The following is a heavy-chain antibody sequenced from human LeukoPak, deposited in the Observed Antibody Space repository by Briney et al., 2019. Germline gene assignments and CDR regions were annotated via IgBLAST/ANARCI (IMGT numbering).Heavy chain of an antibody. D-gene: IGHD4-11*01. CDR2: ISYDGSNK. CDR3: AKDLQILLGYSKVVDY. Sequence: GGSLRLSCAASGFTFSSYGMHWVRQAPGKGLEWVAVISYDGSNKYYADSVKGRFTISRDNSKNTLYLQMNSLRAEDTAVYYCAKDLQILLGYSKVVDYWGQGTLVTVSS. CDR1: GFTFSSYG. V-gene: IGHV3-30*18. J-gene: IGHJ4*02.